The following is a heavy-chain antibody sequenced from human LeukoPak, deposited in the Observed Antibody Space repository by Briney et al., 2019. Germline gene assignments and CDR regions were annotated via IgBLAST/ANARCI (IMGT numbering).Heavy chain of an antibody. J-gene: IGHJ6*02. CDR1: GFTLSSYG. CDR3: ARDSSSSSWYQSYYYYGMDV. V-gene: IGHV3-33*01. Sequence: GGSLRLSCAASGFTLSSYGMHWVRQAPGKGLEWVAVIWYDGSNKYYADSVKGRFTISRDNSKNTLYLQMSSLRAEDTAVYYCARDSSSSSWYQSYYYYGMDVWGQGTTVTVSS. D-gene: IGHD6-13*01. CDR2: IWYDGSNK.